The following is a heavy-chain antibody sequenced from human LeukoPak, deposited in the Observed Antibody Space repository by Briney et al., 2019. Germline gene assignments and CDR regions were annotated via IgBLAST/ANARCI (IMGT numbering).Heavy chain of an antibody. V-gene: IGHV3-53*01. CDR3: ATSGNYYLKY. CDR1: GFTVSSNY. CDR2: IYSGGST. J-gene: IGHJ4*02. D-gene: IGHD1-26*01. Sequence: PGGSLRLSCAASGFTVSSNYMTWVRQAPGKGLEWVSIIYSGGSTYYADSVKGRFTISRDNAKNALSLQMNSLRDEDTAVYYCATSGNYYLKYWGQGTLVTVSS.